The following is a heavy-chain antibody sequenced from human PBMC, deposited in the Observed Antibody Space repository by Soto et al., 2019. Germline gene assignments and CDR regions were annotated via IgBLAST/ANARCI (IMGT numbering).Heavy chain of an antibody. D-gene: IGHD1-26*01. CDR2: IYTSGST. CDR3: ARGIYSKVGATIWFDP. V-gene: IGHV4-4*07. CDR1: GGSINSYY. J-gene: IGHJ5*02. Sequence: TLSLTCTVSGGSINSYYWSWIRQPAGKGLEWIGRIYTSGSTNYNPSLKSRVTMSVDTSKNRFSLKLSSVTAADTAVYYCARGIYSKVGATIWFDPWGQGTLVTVSS.